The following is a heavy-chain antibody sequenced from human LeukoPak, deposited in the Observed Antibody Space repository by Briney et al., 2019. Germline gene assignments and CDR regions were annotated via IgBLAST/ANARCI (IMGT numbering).Heavy chain of an antibody. CDR3: ARVLRFLEWTNWFDP. J-gene: IGHJ5*02. CDR1: GYTFTSYG. D-gene: IGHD3-3*01. Sequence: RASVKVSCKASGYTFTSYGISWVRQAPGQGLEWMGWISPYNGYTNYAQKLQGRVTMTTDTSTSTAYMELRSLRSDDTAVYYCARVLRFLEWTNWFDPWGQGTLVTVYS. V-gene: IGHV1-18*01. CDR2: ISPYNGYT.